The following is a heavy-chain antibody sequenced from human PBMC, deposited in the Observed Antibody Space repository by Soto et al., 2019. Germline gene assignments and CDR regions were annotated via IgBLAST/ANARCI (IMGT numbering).Heavy chain of an antibody. CDR3: VRDRRIYYSDPHDEFVASDYEV. CDR1: GGIFGSHG. J-gene: IGHJ3*01. Sequence: QVQLIQSAAEVKKPGSSVRVSCTASGGIFGSHGFSWVRQAPGQRLEWVGGFIPIFRTLTYTEKFQARVRIAADESTNTVYLDLSSLTSEDTAVYYCVRDRRIYYSDPHDEFVASDYEVWGQGTMASVSS. D-gene: IGHD3-22*01. V-gene: IGHV1-69*01. CDR2: FIPIFRTL.